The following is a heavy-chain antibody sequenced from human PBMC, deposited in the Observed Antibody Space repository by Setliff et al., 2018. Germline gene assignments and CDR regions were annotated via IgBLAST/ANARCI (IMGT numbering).Heavy chain of an antibody. CDR1: GYTFIDYG. V-gene: IGHV1-3*03. D-gene: IGHD5-18*01. J-gene: IGHJ4*02. Sequence: ASVKVSCKASGYTFIDYGMSWVRQAPGQRLEWMGWINAGNGDTQLSQDFQGRLTITTDTSASTAYMELSSLRSEDMAVYFCARGPTYNYGIWDYWGQGTLVTVSS. CDR2: INAGNGDT. CDR3: ARGPTYNYGIWDY.